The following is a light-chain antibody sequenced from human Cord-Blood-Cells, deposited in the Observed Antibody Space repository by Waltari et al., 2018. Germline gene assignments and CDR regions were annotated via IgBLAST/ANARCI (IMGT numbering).Light chain of an antibody. Sequence: QSALTQPPSASGSPGQSVTISCTGTSSDVGGYNYVSRYQQHPGKAPKHMIYEVSKRPSGVPDRFSRYKSGNTSPLSVSGLQAEDEAEYYCSSYAGSNNVVGTGTKVTVL. CDR3: SSYAGSNNV. CDR1: SSDVGGYNY. CDR2: EVS. V-gene: IGLV2-8*01. J-gene: IGLJ1*01.